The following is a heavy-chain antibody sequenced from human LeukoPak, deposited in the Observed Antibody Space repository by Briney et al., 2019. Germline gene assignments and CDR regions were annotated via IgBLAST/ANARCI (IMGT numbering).Heavy chain of an antibody. D-gene: IGHD6-13*01. V-gene: IGHV4-34*01. Sequence: SETLSLTCAVYGGSFSGYYWSWIRQPPGEGLEWIGEINHSGSTNYNPSLKSRVTISVDTSKNQFSLKLSSVTAADTAVYYCAREAVTGIAAAGIGFDPWGQGTLVTASS. J-gene: IGHJ5*02. CDR3: AREAVTGIAAAGIGFDP. CDR2: INHSGST. CDR1: GGSFSGYY.